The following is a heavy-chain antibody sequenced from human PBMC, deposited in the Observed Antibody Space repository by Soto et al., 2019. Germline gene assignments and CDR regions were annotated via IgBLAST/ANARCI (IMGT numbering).Heavy chain of an antibody. J-gene: IGHJ6*02. CDR2: IYPGDSDT. CDR3: ARHLRPSTWGRVGATNYYYYGMDV. V-gene: IGHV5-51*01. Sequence: GESLKISCKGSGYSFTSYWIGWVRQMPGKGLEWMGIIYPGDSDTRYSPSFQGQVTISADKSISTAYLQWSSLKASDTAMYYCARHLRPSTWGRVGATNYYYYGMDVWGQGTTVTVSS. D-gene: IGHD1-26*01. CDR1: GYSFTSYW.